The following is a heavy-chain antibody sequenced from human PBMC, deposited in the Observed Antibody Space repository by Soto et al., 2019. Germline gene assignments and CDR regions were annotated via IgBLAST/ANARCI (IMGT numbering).Heavy chain of an antibody. CDR1: GFTFDDYA. CDR3: AKGGLYYYYYYYIDV. J-gene: IGHJ6*03. Sequence: EVQLVESGGGLVQPGRSLRLSCAASGFTFDDYAMHWVRQAPGKGLEWVSGISWNSGSIGYADSVKGRFTISRDNAKNSLYLQMNSLRAEDTALYYCAKGGLYYYYYYYIDVWGKGTTVTVSS. D-gene: IGHD3-22*01. V-gene: IGHV3-9*01. CDR2: ISWNSGSI.